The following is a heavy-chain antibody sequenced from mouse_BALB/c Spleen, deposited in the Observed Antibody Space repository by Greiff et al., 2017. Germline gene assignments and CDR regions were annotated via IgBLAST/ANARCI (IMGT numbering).Heavy chain of an antibody. J-gene: IGHJ4*01. CDR3: ARYGDPYYYGSSYAMDY. V-gene: IGHV3-8*02. Sequence: EVQLQQSGPSLVKPSQTLSLTCSVTGDSITSGYWNWIRKFPGNKLEYMGYISYSGSTYYNPSLKSRISITRDTSKNQYYLQLNSVTTEDTATYYCARYGDPYYYGSSYAMDYWGQGTSVTVSS. CDR1: GDSITSGY. CDR2: ISYSGST. D-gene: IGHD1-1*01.